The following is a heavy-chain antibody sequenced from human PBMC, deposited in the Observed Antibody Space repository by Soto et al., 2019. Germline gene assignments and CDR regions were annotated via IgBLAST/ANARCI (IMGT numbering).Heavy chain of an antibody. CDR2: ISSSSSYI. CDR3: ARGLEQYYFDY. CDR1: GFTFSSYS. Sequence: PXESLRLSCAASGFTFSSYSMNGVRQAPGKGLEWVSSISSSSSYIYYADSVKGRFTISRDNAKNSLYLQMHSLRAEDTAVYYCARGLEQYYFDYWGQGTQVTVSS. D-gene: IGHD4-4*01. V-gene: IGHV3-21*01. J-gene: IGHJ4*02.